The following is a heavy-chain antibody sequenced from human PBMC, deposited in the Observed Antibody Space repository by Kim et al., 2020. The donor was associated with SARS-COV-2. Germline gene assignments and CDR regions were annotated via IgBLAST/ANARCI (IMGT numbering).Heavy chain of an antibody. CDR1: GFTVSSNY. Sequence: GGSLRLSCAASGFTVSSNYMSWVRQAPGKGLEWVSDIYSGGSTYYADSVKGRFTISRDNSKNTLYLQMNSLRAEDTAVYYCASHYYDFWSGYLWFDPWGRGTLVTVSS. CDR2: IYSGGST. V-gene: IGHV3-66*04. D-gene: IGHD3-3*01. CDR3: ASHYYDFWSGYLWFDP. J-gene: IGHJ5*02.